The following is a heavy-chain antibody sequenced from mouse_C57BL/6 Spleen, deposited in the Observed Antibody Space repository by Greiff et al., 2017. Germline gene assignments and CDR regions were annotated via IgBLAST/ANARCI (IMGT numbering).Heavy chain of an antibody. CDR2: IRNKANNHAT. CDR1: GFTFSDAW. V-gene: IGHV6-6*01. D-gene: IGHD2-4*01. CDR3: TGADYEYDVGFAY. Sequence: EVKLVESGGGLVQPGGSMKLSCAASGFTFSDAWMDWVRQSPGKGLEWIAEIRNKANNHATYYADSVKGRFTISRDQSKSSVYMQMHSITAADTGIYYCTGADYEYDVGFAYWGQGTLVTVSA. J-gene: IGHJ3*01.